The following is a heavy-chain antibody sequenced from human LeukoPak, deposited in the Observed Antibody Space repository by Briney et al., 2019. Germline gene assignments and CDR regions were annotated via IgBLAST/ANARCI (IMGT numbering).Heavy chain of an antibody. Sequence: SVKVSCKASGGTFSSYAISWVRQAPGQGLEWMGGIIPIFGTANYAQKFQGRVTITADESTSTAYMELSSPRSEDTAVYYCARDSSSWYPWFDPWGQGTLVTVSS. CDR1: GGTFSSYA. D-gene: IGHD6-13*01. CDR2: IIPIFGTA. J-gene: IGHJ5*02. V-gene: IGHV1-69*01. CDR3: ARDSSSWYPWFDP.